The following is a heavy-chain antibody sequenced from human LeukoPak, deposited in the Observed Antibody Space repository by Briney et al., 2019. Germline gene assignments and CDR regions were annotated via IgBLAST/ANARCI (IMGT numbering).Heavy chain of an antibody. CDR2: ISGSGGST. D-gene: IGHD2-8*01. CDR3: ARLLMVYALHAFDM. CDR1: GFTFSSYG. Sequence: GGSLLLSCAASGFTFSSYGMSWVRQAPGKGLEWVSVISGSGGSTYYADSVKGRITISRDNSKNTLYLQMNSLRAEDTAVYYCARLLMVYALHAFDMWGEGTMLTVPS. V-gene: IGHV3-23*01. J-gene: IGHJ3*02.